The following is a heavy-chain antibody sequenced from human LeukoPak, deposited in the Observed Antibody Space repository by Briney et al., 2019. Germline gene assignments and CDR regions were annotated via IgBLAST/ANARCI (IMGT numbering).Heavy chain of an antibody. CDR1: GFTFSSYA. Sequence: SLRLSCAASGFTFSSYAMHWVRQAPGKGLEWVAVISYDGSNKYYADSVKGRFTISRDNSKNTLYLQMNSQRAEDTAVYYCARTPDFCSSTSCNPPFDYWGQGTLVTVSS. CDR2: ISYDGSNK. CDR3: ARTPDFCSSTSCNPPFDY. J-gene: IGHJ4*02. D-gene: IGHD2-2*01. V-gene: IGHV3-30*04.